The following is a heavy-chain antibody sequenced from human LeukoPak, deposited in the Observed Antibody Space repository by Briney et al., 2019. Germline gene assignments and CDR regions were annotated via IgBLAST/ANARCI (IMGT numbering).Heavy chain of an antibody. V-gene: IGHV1-69*13. Sequence: SVKVSCKASGGTFSSYGISWVRQAPGQGLEWMGGIIPIFGTANYAQKFQGRVTITADESTSTAYMELSSLRSEDAAVYYCARLDEYSSSSRYYGMDVWGQGTTVTVSS. J-gene: IGHJ6*02. CDR2: IIPIFGTA. CDR3: ARLDEYSSSSRYYGMDV. CDR1: GGTFSSYG. D-gene: IGHD6-6*01.